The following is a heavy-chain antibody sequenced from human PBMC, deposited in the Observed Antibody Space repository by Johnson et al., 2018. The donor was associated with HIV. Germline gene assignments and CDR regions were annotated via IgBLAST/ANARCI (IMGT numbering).Heavy chain of an antibody. J-gene: IGHJ3*02. CDR3: ASGRVGGNDAFDI. Sequence: QLVESGGGVVQPGRSLRLSCAASGFTFSSYAMHWVRQAPGKGLEWVAVISYDGSNKYYADSVKGRFTISRDNSKNTLYLQMNSLRAEDTAVYYCASGRVGGNDAFDIWGQGTMVTVSS. CDR1: GFTFSSYA. CDR2: ISYDGSNK. D-gene: IGHD2-15*01. V-gene: IGHV3-30-3*01.